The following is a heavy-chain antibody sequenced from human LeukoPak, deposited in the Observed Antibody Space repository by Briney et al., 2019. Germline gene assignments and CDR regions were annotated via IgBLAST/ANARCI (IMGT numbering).Heavy chain of an antibody. Sequence: MTSETLSLTCTVSGGSISSYYWSWIRQPAGKGLEWIGRIYTSGSTNYNPSLKSRVTMSVDTSKNQFSLKLTSVTAADTAVYYCARHRRSNTSFEHWGQGTLVTVSS. V-gene: IGHV4-4*07. CDR3: ARHRRSNTSFEH. CDR1: GGSISSYY. J-gene: IGHJ4*02. CDR2: IYTSGST. D-gene: IGHD2-2*01.